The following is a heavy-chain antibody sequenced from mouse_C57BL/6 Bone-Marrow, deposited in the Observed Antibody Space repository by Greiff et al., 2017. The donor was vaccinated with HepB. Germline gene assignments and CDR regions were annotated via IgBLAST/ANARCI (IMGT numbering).Heavy chain of an antibody. CDR1: GFTFSDYY. V-gene: IGHV5-16*01. Sequence: EVHLVESGGGLVQPGSSMKLSCTASGFTFSDYYMAWVRQVPEKGLEWVANINYDGSSTYYLDYLKSPFIISRDNAKNILYLQMSSLKSEDTSTYYCERWASYPLAYWGQGTLVTVSA. J-gene: IGHJ3*01. CDR2: INYDGSST. D-gene: IGHD2-10*01. CDR3: ERWASYPLAY.